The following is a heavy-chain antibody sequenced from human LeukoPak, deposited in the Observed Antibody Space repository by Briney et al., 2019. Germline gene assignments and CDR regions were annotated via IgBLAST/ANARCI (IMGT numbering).Heavy chain of an antibody. Sequence: GGSLRLSCAASGLTFSNYWMTWVRQASGEGLEWVGRIRSKANSYATAYAASVKGRFTISRDDSKNTAYLQMNSLKTEDTAVYYCTRLNKHKETVTTTNYYYYYMDVWGKGTTVTIS. CDR3: TRLNKHKETVTTTNYYYYYMDV. CDR2: IRSKANSYAT. CDR1: GLTFSNYW. V-gene: IGHV3-73*01. J-gene: IGHJ6*03. D-gene: IGHD4-17*01.